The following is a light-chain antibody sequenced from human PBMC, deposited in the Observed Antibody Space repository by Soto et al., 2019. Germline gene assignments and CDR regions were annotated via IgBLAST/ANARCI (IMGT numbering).Light chain of an antibody. V-gene: IGLV2-14*01. J-gene: IGLJ3*02. CDR3: SSYTTSNTVV. CDR1: SSDVGGYNY. Sequence: QSALTQPASVSGSPGQSITISCTGTSSDVGGYNYVSWYQQHPGKAPKLMIYEVSNRPSGVSNRFSASKSGNTASLTISTLQAEDEADYYCSSYTTSNTVVFGGGTKVTVL. CDR2: EVS.